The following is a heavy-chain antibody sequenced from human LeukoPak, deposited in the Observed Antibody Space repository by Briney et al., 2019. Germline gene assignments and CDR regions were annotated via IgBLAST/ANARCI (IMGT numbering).Heavy chain of an antibody. CDR2: ISAYNGNT. D-gene: IGHD3-22*01. CDR3: ARGPRPRMIVVVNLDY. CDR1: GYTFTSYG. Sequence: ASVKVSCKPSGYTFTSYGISWVRQAPGQGLEWMGWISAYNGNTNYAQKLQGRVTMTTDTSTSTAYMELRSLRSDDTAVYYCARGPRPRMIVVVNLDYWGQGTLVTVSS. J-gene: IGHJ4*02. V-gene: IGHV1-18*01.